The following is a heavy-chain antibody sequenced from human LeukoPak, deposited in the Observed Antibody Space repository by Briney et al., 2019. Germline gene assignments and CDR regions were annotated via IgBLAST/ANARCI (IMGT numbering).Heavy chain of an antibody. Sequence: SQTLSLTCAVSGGSISSGASSWSWIRQPPGKGLEWIVYIYHSGSTYYNPSLKSRVTISVDRAKNQFSLKLSSVTAADTAVYYCARAPMYYYDSSGYFQFDYWGQGTLVTVSS. V-gene: IGHV4-30-2*01. J-gene: IGHJ4*02. CDR2: IYHSGST. CDR3: ARAPMYYYDSSGYFQFDY. CDR1: GGSISSGASS. D-gene: IGHD3-22*01.